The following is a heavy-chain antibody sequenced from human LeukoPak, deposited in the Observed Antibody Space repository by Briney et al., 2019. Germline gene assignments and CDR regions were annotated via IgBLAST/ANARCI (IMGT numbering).Heavy chain of an antibody. V-gene: IGHV4-59*04. Sequence: PSETLSPTCTVSGGSISSYYWSWIRQPPGKGLEWIGSIYYSGSTYYNPSLKSRVTISVDTSKNQISLRLTSVTAADAAVYYCARPSGATPFKRFDYWGQGTLVTVSS. CDR2: IYYSGST. J-gene: IGHJ4*02. CDR3: ARPSGATPFKRFDY. CDR1: GGSISSYY. D-gene: IGHD1-26*01.